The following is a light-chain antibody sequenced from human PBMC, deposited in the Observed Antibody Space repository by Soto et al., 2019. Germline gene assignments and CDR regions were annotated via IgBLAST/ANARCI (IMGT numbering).Light chain of an antibody. Sequence: EIVMTQSPATLSVSPGERAALSCRASQSVSSNLAWYQQKPGQYPRLLIYAASTRATGISARFSGSGSGTEFTLSISSLQSEDFAVDYCQQYNNWPPEYTFGQGTKLEIK. J-gene: IGKJ2*01. CDR2: AAS. CDR1: QSVSSN. V-gene: IGKV3-15*01. CDR3: QQYNNWPPEYT.